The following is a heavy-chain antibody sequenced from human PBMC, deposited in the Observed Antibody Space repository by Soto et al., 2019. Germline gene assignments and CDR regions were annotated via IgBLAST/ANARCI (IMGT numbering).Heavy chain of an antibody. CDR2: IYHSGST. V-gene: IGHV4-30-2*01. CDR3: ARELDSSSWYQGAFDS. Sequence: PSETPSLTCAVSGGSISSGGYSWSWILQPPGKGLEWIGYIYHSGSTYHNPSLKSRVTISVDRSKNQCSLKLSFVTAADTAVYYCARELDSSSWYQGAFDSWGQGTMVTVSS. D-gene: IGHD6-13*01. J-gene: IGHJ3*02. CDR1: GGSISSGGYS.